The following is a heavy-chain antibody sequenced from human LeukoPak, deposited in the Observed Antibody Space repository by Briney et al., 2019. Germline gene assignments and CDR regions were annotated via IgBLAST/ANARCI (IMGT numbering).Heavy chain of an antibody. CDR1: GFTFSGAW. Sequence: GGSLRLSCTASGFTFSGAWMTWVRQAPGKGLEWVSVIYGGGSTYYADSVKGRFTISRDNSKNTLYLQMDSLRAEDTAVYYCARDRAAWYFDLWGRGTLVTVSS. CDR3: ARDRAAWYFDL. V-gene: IGHV3-53*01. D-gene: IGHD6-25*01. CDR2: IYGGGST. J-gene: IGHJ2*01.